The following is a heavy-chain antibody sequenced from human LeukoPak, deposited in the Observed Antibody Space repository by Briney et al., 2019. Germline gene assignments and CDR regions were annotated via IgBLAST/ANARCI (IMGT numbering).Heavy chain of an antibody. D-gene: IGHD3-22*01. Sequence: PSETLSLTCAVYGGSFSGYYWSWIRQPPGEGLEWIGEINHSGSTNYNPSLKSRVTISVDTSKKQVSLKLKSVTAADTAVYYCARGLSYYYDSSGYCTLGYWGQGTLVTVSS. V-gene: IGHV4-34*01. CDR3: ARGLSYYYDSSGYCTLGY. CDR1: GGSFSGYY. J-gene: IGHJ4*02. CDR2: INHSGST.